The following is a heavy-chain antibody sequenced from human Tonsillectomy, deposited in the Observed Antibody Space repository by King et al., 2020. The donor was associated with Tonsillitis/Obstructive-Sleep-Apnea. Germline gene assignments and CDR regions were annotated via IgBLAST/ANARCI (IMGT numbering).Heavy chain of an antibody. D-gene: IGHD6-13*01. CDR1: GYTFTNYA. CDR3: ARAFSQQLAFDY. V-gene: IGHV1-3*01. Sequence: QLVQSGAEVKKPGASVKVSCQASGYTFTNYAIYWVRQAPGQRLEWMGWIHAGDGDTKYSQNFQGRVTITRGTSASTAYMELSSLRPEDTAVYYCARAFSQQLAFDYWGQGTLVTVSS. J-gene: IGHJ4*02. CDR2: IHAGDGDT.